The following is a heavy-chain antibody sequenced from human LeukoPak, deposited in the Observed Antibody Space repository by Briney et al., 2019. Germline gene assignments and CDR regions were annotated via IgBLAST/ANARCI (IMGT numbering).Heavy chain of an antibody. CDR3: AREGYGDYVYAFDI. J-gene: IGHJ3*02. Sequence: SGGSLRPSCAASGFTFSDYYMSWIRQAPGKGLEWVSYISSSSSYTNYADSMKGRFTISRDNAKNSLYLQMNSLRAEDTAVYYCAREGYGDYVYAFDIWGQGTMVTVSS. CDR1: GFTFSDYY. V-gene: IGHV3-11*05. CDR2: ISSSSSYT. D-gene: IGHD4-17*01.